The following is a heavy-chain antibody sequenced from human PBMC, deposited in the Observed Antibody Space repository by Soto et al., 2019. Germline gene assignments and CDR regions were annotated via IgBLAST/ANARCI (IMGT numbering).Heavy chain of an antibody. CDR2: MSNTGST. D-gene: IGHD3-22*01. V-gene: IGHV4-59*12. J-gene: IGHJ5*02. Sequence: PSETLSLTCTISGGSISGYYWTWIRQSPGKGLEWIGYMSNTGSTIYNPSLKSRLTISVDTSENQFSLKLTSVTAADTAIYYCARARQYYDCELDPWGQGTLVTVS. CDR3: ARARQYYDCELDP. CDR1: GGSISGYY.